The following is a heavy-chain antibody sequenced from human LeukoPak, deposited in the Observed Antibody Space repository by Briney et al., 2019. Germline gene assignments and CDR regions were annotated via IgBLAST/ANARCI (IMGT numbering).Heavy chain of an antibody. Sequence: ASVKVSCKASGYTFTGYYMHWVRQAPGQGLEWMGWINPNSGGTNYAQKFQGWVTMTRDTSISTAYMELSRLRSDDTAVYYCAREARTGTYSSGWHRIGYWGQGTLVTVSS. D-gene: IGHD6-19*01. V-gene: IGHV1-2*04. CDR1: GYTFTGYY. CDR3: AREARTGTYSSGWHRIGY. J-gene: IGHJ4*02. CDR2: INPNSGGT.